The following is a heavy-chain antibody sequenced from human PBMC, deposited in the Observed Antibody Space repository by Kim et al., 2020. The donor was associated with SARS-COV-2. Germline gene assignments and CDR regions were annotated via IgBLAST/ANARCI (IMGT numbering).Heavy chain of an antibody. CDR1: GYTFTTYA. Sequence: ASVKVSCKASGYTFTTYAIHWVRQAPGQRLEWMGWINAGNDNTKYSQKFQGRVTITMDTPASTAYLELSSLRSEDTAVYYCARSRAVAGPLDAFDIWGQGTMVTVSS. D-gene: IGHD6-19*01. CDR3: ARSRAVAGPLDAFDI. CDR2: INAGNDNT. J-gene: IGHJ3*02. V-gene: IGHV1-3*01.